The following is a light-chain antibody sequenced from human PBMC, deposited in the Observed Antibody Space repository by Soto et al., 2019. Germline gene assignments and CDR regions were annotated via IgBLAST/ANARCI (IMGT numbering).Light chain of an antibody. J-gene: IGLJ1*01. CDR2: EGS. Sequence: QASLTQPASVSGAPGQSIAISCTGTSSDVGGYNLVSWYQQHPGKAPKLMISEGSKRPSGVSSRFSGTKSGNTASLTISGLQAEDEADYYCCSYAGGRTYVFGTGTNVTVL. V-gene: IGLV2-23*01. CDR1: SSDVGGYNL. CDR3: CSYAGGRTYV.